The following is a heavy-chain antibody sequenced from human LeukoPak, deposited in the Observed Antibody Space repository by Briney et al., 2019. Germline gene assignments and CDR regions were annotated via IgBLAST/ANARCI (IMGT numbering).Heavy chain of an antibody. V-gene: IGHV3-21*01. CDR1: GFTFSSYS. CDR2: ISSSSSYI. J-gene: IGHJ4*02. D-gene: IGHD2-15*01. CDR3: ARAPHPYCSGGNCIYFDY. Sequence: GGSLRLSCAASGFTFSSYSMNWVRQAPGKGLEWVSSISSSSSYIYYTDSVKGRFTLSRDNAKKSLYLQMSSLRAEDTAVYYCARAPHPYCSGGNCIYFDYWGQGILVTVSS.